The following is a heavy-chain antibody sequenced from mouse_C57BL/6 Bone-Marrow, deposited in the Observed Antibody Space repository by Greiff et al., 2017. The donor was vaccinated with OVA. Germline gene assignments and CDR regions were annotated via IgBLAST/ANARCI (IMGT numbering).Heavy chain of an antibody. Sequence: VKLVESGPGMVKPSQSLSLTCTVTGYSITSGYDWHWIRHFPGNKLEWMGYISYSGSTNYNPSLKSRISITHDTSKNHFFLKLNSVTTEDTATYYCARDDYGSSRFAYWGQGTLVTVSA. D-gene: IGHD1-1*01. V-gene: IGHV3-1*01. CDR1: GYSITSGYD. CDR2: ISYSGST. J-gene: IGHJ3*01. CDR3: ARDDYGSSRFAY.